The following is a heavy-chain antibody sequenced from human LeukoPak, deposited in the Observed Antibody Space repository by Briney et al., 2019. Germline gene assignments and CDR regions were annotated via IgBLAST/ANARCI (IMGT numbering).Heavy chain of an antibody. CDR2: IIPILGIA. Sequence: SVKVSCKASGGTFSSYAISWVRQAPGQGLEWMGRIIPILGIANYAQKFQGRVTITADKSTSTAHMELSSLRSEDTAVYYCARAVVGGSSGYFIDYWGQGTLVTVSS. J-gene: IGHJ4*02. CDR3: ARAVVGGSSGYFIDY. V-gene: IGHV1-69*04. D-gene: IGHD3-22*01. CDR1: GGTFSSYA.